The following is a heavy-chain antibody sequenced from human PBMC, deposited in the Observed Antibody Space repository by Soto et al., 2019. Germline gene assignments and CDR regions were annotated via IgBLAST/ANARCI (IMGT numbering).Heavy chain of an antibody. CDR2: IGTAGDT. V-gene: IGHV3-13*01. CDR1: GFTFSSYD. J-gene: IGHJ4*02. D-gene: IGHD3-16*01. CDR3: ARGLTRSNYDYIWGSSYYFDY. Sequence: VQLVEFGGGLVQPGWSLRLSCAASGFTFSSYDMHWVRQATGKGLEWVSAIGTAGDTYYPGSVKGRFTISRENAKNSLYLQMNSLRAGDTAVYYCARGLTRSNYDYIWGSSYYFDYWGQGTLVTVSS.